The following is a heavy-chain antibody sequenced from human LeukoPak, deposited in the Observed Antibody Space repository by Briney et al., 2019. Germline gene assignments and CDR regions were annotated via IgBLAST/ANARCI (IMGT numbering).Heavy chain of an antibody. CDR1: GGSISSYY. CDR2: IYYSGST. CDR3: ARGGVVPAAIYYYYYGMDV. J-gene: IGHJ6*02. D-gene: IGHD2-2*02. Sequence: SETLSLTCTVSGGSISSYYWSWIRQHPGKGLEWIGYIYYSGSTYYNPSLKSRVTISVDTSKNQFSLKLSSVTAADTAVYYCARGGVVPAAIYYYYYGMDVWGQGTTVTVSS. V-gene: IGHV4-59*06.